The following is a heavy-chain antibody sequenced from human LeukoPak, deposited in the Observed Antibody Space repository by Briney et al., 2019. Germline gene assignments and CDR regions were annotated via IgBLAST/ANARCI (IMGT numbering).Heavy chain of an antibody. J-gene: IGHJ4*02. CDR2: IRYDGSNK. V-gene: IGHV3-33*08. CDR1: GFTFSSYS. Sequence: GGSLRLSCAASGFTFSSYSMNWVRQAPGKGLEWVAFIRYDGSNKYYADSVKGRFTISRDNSKNTLYLQMNSLRAEDTAVYYCARPDGVGFDYWGQGTLVTVSS. CDR3: ARPDGVGFDY. D-gene: IGHD3-3*01.